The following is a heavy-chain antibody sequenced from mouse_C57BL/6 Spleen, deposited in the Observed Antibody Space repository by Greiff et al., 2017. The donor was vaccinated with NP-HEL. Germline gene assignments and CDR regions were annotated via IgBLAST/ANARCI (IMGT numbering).Heavy chain of an antibody. CDR3: ASNYYAPFAY. CDR2: IWGVGST. J-gene: IGHJ3*01. Sequence: VQGVESGPGLVAPSQSLSITCTVSGFSLTSYGVDWVRQSPGKGLEWLGVIWGVGSTNYNSALKSRLSISKDNSKSLVFLKMNSLQTDDTAMYYCASNYYAPFAYWGQGTLVTVSA. V-gene: IGHV2-6*01. D-gene: IGHD1-1*01. CDR1: GFSLTSYG.